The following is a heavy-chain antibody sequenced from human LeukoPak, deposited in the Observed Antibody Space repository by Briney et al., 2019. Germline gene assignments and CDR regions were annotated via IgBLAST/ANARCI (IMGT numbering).Heavy chain of an antibody. J-gene: IGHJ4*02. V-gene: IGHV3-30*04. Sequence: GGSLRLACAASGFTFSTYAMHSVRQAPGKGLEWVAVILYDGSSKYYTDSVKGRFTISRDNSKSTLYLQMNSLRAEDTAVYYCARENMGDTSCWYFDYGGQATLVTVST. CDR2: ILYDGSSK. CDR1: GFTFSTYA. CDR3: ARENMGDTSCWYFDY. D-gene: IGHD6-19*01.